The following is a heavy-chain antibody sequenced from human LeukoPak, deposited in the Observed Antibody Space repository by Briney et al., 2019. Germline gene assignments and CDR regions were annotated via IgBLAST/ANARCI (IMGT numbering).Heavy chain of an antibody. CDR2: IYPGDSDT. CDR3: ARRAISGSYYADY. D-gene: IGHD1-26*01. Sequence: KFGESLKISCKGSGYSLTNYWIGWVRQMPGKGLEWMAIIYPGDSDTRYSRSFEGQVTISADKSISTAYLQWSSLKASDTAMYYCARRAISGSYYADYWGQGTLVTVSS. J-gene: IGHJ4*02. V-gene: IGHV5-51*01. CDR1: GYSLTNYW.